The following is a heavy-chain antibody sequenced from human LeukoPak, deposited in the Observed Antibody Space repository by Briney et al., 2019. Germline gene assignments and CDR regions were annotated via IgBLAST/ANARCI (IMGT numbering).Heavy chain of an antibody. Sequence: SVKVSCKASGGTFSSYAISWVRQAPGQGLEWMGGIIPIFGTANYAQKFQGRVTITADESTSTAYMELRSLRSDDTAVYYCAMIPYCTSVTCYYLDYWGQGTLVTVSS. CDR3: AMIPYCTSVTCYYLDY. V-gene: IGHV1-69*13. D-gene: IGHD2-8*01. CDR2: IIPIFGTA. CDR1: GGTFSSYA. J-gene: IGHJ4*02.